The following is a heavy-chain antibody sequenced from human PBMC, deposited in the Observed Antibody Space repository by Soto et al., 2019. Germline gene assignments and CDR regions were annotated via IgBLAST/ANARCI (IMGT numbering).Heavy chain of an antibody. D-gene: IGHD6-19*01. V-gene: IGHV6-1*01. CDR1: GDSVSSNSAA. CDR3: ARDQWELVLDSSGWDGPYGMDV. J-gene: IGHJ6*02. CDR2: TYYRSKWYN. Sequence: PSQTLSLTGAISGDSVSSNSAAWNWIRQSPSRGLEWLGRTYYRSKWYNDYAVSVKSRITINPDTSKNQFSLQLNSVTPEDTAVYYCARDQWELVLDSSGWDGPYGMDVWGQGTTVTVSS.